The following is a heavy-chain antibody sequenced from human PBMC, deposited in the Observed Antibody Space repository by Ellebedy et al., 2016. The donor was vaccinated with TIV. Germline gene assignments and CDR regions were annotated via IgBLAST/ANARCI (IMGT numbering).Heavy chain of an antibody. CDR3: ARVSSGWYGRRFDY. D-gene: IGHD6-19*01. CDR2: ISYDGSNK. J-gene: IGHJ4*02. CDR1: GFTFSSYG. V-gene: IGHV3-30*03. Sequence: GGSLRLXCAASGFTFSSYGMHWVRQAPGKGLEWVAVISYDGSNKYYADSVKGRFTISRDNSKNTLYLQMNSLRAEDTAVYYCARVSSGWYGRRFDYWGQGTLVTVSS.